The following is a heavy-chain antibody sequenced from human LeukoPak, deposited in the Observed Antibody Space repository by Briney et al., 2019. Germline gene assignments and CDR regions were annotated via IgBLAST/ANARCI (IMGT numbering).Heavy chain of an antibody. V-gene: IGHV3-7*01. D-gene: IGHD3-10*01. CDR1: GFTFSSYW. Sequence: PGGSLRLSCAASGFTFSSYWMSWVRQAPGKGLEWVANIKQDGSEKYYVDSVKGRFTISRDNAENSLYLQMNSLRAEDTAVYYCARVMYYYGSRSFYFDYWGQGTLVTVSS. CDR2: IKQDGSEK. J-gene: IGHJ4*02. CDR3: ARVMYYYGSRSFYFDY.